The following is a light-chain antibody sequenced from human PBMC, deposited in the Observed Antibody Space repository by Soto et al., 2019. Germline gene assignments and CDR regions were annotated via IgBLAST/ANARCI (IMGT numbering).Light chain of an antibody. J-gene: IGKJ2*01. V-gene: IGKV3-15*01. CDR1: QSVSSN. CDR2: GAS. Sequence: EIVMTQSPATLSVSPGERVTLSCTASQSVSSNLAWYQQMPGQAPRLLIYGASTRATDIPARFSGSGSGTEFTLTIISLQYEDFAVYYCQQYNDWPPYTFGQGTKVEIK. CDR3: QQYNDWPPYT.